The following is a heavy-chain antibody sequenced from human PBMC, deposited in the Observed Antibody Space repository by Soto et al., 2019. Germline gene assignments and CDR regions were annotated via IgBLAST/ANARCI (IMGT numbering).Heavy chain of an antibody. J-gene: IGHJ3*02. CDR3: AKARGPYYYDSSGYDAFDI. CDR1: GFTFSSYG. CDR2: ISYDGSNK. D-gene: IGHD3-22*01. Sequence: GGSLRLSCAASGFTFSSYGMHWVRQAPGKGLEWVAVISYDGSNKYYADSVKGRFTISRDNSKNTLYLQMNSLRAEDTAVYYCAKARGPYYYDSSGYDAFDIWGQGTMVTVSS. V-gene: IGHV3-30*18.